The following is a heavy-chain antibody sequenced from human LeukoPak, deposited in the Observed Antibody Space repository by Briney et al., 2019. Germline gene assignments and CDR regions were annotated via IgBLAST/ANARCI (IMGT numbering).Heavy chain of an antibody. CDR1: GYTLTELS. CDR3: ARDTYDRYSSSWYNWFDP. J-gene: IGHJ5*02. V-gene: IGHV1-24*01. D-gene: IGHD6-13*01. Sequence: ASVKVSCKVSGYTLTELSMHWVRQAPGKGLEWMGGFDPEDGETIYAQKFQGRVTMTEDTSTDTAYMELSSLRSDDTAVYYCARDTYDRYSSSWYNWFDPWGQGTLVTVSS. CDR2: FDPEDGET.